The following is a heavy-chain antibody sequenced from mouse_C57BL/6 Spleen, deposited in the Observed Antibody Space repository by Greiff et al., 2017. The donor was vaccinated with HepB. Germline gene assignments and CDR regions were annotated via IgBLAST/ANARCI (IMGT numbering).Heavy chain of an antibody. Sequence: EVMLVESGGGLVKPGGSLKLSCAASGFTFSDYGMHWVRQAPEKGLEWVAYISSGSSTIYYADTVKGRFTISRDNAKNTLFLQMTSLRSEDTAMYYCARPIYYYGSSFDYWGQGTTLTVSS. D-gene: IGHD1-1*01. CDR2: ISSGSSTI. CDR1: GFTFSDYG. J-gene: IGHJ2*01. CDR3: ARPIYYYGSSFDY. V-gene: IGHV5-17*01.